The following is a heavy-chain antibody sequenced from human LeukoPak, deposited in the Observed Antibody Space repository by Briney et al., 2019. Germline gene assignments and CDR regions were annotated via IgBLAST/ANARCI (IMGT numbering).Heavy chain of an antibody. V-gene: IGHV4-38-2*02. D-gene: IGHD1-7*01. Sequence: SETLSLTCTVSGYSISSGYYWGWIRQTPGKGLEWIGYIYHGGRTDYNPSLKSRVTISIDTSKNQFSLKLRSVTAADTAVYYCARLYGNYQNYFDYWGQGTLVTVSS. J-gene: IGHJ4*02. CDR2: IYHGGRT. CDR3: ARLYGNYQNYFDY. CDR1: GYSISSGYY.